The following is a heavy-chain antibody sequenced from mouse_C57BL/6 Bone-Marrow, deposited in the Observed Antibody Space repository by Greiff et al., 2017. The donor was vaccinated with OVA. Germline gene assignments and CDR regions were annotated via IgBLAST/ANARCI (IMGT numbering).Heavy chain of an antibody. V-gene: IGHV1-42*01. D-gene: IGHD2-4*01. J-gene: IGHJ4*01. CDR3: ARLNYDYDLPGSDY. CDR2: INPSTGGT. Sequence: EVQLQQSGPELVKPGASVKISCKASGYSFTGYYMNWVKQSPEKSLEWIGEINPSTGGTTYNQKFKAKATLTVDKSSSTAYMQLKSLTSEDSAVYYCARLNYDYDLPGSDYWGQGTSVTVSS. CDR1: GYSFTGYY.